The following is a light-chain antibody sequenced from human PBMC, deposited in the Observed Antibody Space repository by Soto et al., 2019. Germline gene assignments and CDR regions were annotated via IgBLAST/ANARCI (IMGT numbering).Light chain of an antibody. J-gene: IGKJ4*01. CDR1: QPISTD. CDR2: GAS. Sequence: EVVMTQSPATVSVFPGEGVTLSCRASQPISTDLAWYQQKPGQAPRLLIYGASTRATGVPDRFSGGGSGTEFTLTISSLQSEDFAFYYCQQNNKWPPVTFGGGTKVEIK. CDR3: QQNNKWPPVT. V-gene: IGKV3-15*01.